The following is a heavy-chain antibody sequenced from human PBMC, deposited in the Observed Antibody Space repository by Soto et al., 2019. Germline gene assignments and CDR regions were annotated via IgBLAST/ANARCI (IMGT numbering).Heavy chain of an antibody. V-gene: IGHV4-4*07. CDR1: GGTISGYY. Sequence: QVQLQESGPGLVKPSETLSLNCTVTGGTISGYYWTWIRQSAGGGLEWIGRIYSSASTNYNPSLKSRVTISLDTSMNHFSLRLSSVTAADTAVYYCARGQRFSDWFDPWGQGTLVTVSS. D-gene: IGHD3-3*01. CDR3: ARGQRFSDWFDP. J-gene: IGHJ5*02. CDR2: IYSSAST.